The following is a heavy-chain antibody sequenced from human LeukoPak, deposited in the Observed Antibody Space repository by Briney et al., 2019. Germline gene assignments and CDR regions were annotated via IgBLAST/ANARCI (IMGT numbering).Heavy chain of an antibody. CDR3: AREPAVAGNWFDP. CDR1: GFTFSSYW. V-gene: IGHV3-74*01. D-gene: IGHD6-19*01. CDR2: IKNDGSST. Sequence: GGSLRLSCAASGFTFSSYWMHWVRQAPGKGLVWVSRIKNDGSSTNYADSVKGRFTISRDNAKNTLYLQMNSLRAEDTAVYYCAREPAVAGNWFDPWGQGTLVTVSS. J-gene: IGHJ5*02.